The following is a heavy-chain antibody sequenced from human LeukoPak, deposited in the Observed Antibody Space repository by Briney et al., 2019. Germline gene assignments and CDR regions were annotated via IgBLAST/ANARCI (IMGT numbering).Heavy chain of an antibody. CDR1: GFTVSGNY. D-gene: IGHD6-13*01. CDR2: IYSGGST. CDR3: ARGSSSWPLGY. V-gene: IGHV3-53*01. J-gene: IGHJ4*02. Sequence: GGSLRLSCAASGFTVSGNYMSWDRQAPGKGLEWVSVIYSGGSTYYADSVKGRFTISRDNSKNTLYLQMNSLRAEDTAVYYCARGSSSWPLGYWGQGTLVTVSS.